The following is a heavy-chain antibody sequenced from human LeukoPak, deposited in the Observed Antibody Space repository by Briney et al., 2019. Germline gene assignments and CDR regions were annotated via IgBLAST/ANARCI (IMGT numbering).Heavy chain of an antibody. D-gene: IGHD3-22*01. CDR3: ARGRDSSGYPIDFDY. J-gene: IGHJ4*02. V-gene: IGHV3-30*04. CDR1: GFTFSSYA. CDR2: ISYDGSNK. Sequence: GRSLRLSCAASGFTFSSYAMHWVRQAPGKGLEWVAVISYDGSNKYYADSVKGRFTISRDNSKNTLYLQMNSLRAEDTAVYYCARGRDSSGYPIDFDYWGQGTLVTVSS.